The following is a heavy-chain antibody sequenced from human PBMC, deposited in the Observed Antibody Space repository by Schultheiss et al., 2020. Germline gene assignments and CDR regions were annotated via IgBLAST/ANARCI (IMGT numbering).Heavy chain of an antibody. D-gene: IGHD5-24*01. V-gene: IGHV3-48*04. J-gene: IGHJ6*02. CDR3: ARAHGSLYFYYGMDV. Sequence: GESLKISCAASGFTFSSYSMNWVRQAPGKGLEWVSYISSRGYTIYYADSVRGRFTISRDNAKNSLYLQMDSLRGEDTAVYYCARAHGSLYFYYGMDVWGQGTTVTVSS. CDR1: GFTFSSYS. CDR2: ISSRGYTI.